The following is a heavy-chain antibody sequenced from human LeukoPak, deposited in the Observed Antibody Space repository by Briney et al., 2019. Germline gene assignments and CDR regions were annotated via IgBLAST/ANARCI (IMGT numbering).Heavy chain of an antibody. Sequence: GGSLRLSCTASGFTFSSYAIHWVRQAPGKGLEYVSAISSNGGSTYYANSVKGRFTISRDNSKNTLYLQMGSLRAEDMAVYYCARGGHYYYGSGGHVDYWGQGTLVTVSS. CDR1: GFTFSSYA. J-gene: IGHJ4*02. CDR2: ISSNGGST. V-gene: IGHV3-64*01. CDR3: ARGGHYYYGSGGHVDY. D-gene: IGHD3-10*01.